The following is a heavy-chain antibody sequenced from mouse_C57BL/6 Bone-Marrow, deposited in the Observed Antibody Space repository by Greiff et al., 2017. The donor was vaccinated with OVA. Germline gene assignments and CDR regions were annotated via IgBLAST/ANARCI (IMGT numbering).Heavy chain of an antibody. CDR2: IWSGGST. CDR1: GFSLTSYG. CDR3: ARKGDYYGNYWFAY. Sequence: QVQLKQSGPGLVQPSQSLSITCTVSGFSLTSYGVHWVRQSPGKGLEWLGVIWSGGSTDYNAAFISRLSISKDNSKSQVFFKMNSLQADDTAIYYCARKGDYYGNYWFAYWGQGTLVTVSA. V-gene: IGHV2-2*01. J-gene: IGHJ3*01. D-gene: IGHD2-1*01.